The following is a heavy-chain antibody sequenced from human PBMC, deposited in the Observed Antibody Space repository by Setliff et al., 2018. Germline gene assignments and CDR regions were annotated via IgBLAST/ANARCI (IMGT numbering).Heavy chain of an antibody. CDR1: GFTFSTYW. V-gene: IGHV3-7*01. D-gene: IGHD2-15*01. Sequence: LRLSCAASGFTFSTYWMSWVRQAPGKGLEWVAAINPAGREKYYVNYLKGRFTISRDNAKNSLYLQMNSLRDEDTAVYYCARDGEYCSGGSCCDSYGMDVWGQGTTVTVSS. CDR3: ARDGEYCSGGSCCDSYGMDV. CDR2: INPAGREK. J-gene: IGHJ6*02.